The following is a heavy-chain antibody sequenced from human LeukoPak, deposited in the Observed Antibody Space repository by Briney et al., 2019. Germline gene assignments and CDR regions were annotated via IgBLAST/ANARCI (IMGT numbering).Heavy chain of an antibody. Sequence: AGGSLRLSCAGFDSSFRSHDMSWVRQTLQRGLEWVASIAADDASFYAASVRGRFTISRDKSENILYLQMNSLRADDTAIYYCAKGPNFGSWRAVDYWGQGSLVTVSS. D-gene: IGHD3-10*01. V-gene: IGHV3-23*01. CDR3: AKGPNFGSWRAVDY. CDR2: IAADDAS. J-gene: IGHJ4*02. CDR1: DSSFRSHD.